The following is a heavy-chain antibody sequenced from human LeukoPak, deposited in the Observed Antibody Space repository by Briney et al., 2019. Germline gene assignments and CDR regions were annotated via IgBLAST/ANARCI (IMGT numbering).Heavy chain of an antibody. J-gene: IGHJ4*02. CDR2: INHSGST. V-gene: IGHV4-34*01. D-gene: IGHD1-1*01. CDR1: GGSFSGYY. Sequence: SETLSLTCAVYGGSFSGYYWSWIRQPPGKGLEWIGEINHSGSTNYNPSLKSRVTISVDTSKNQFSLKLSSVTAADAAVYYCARGGGLKNTTVVYWGQGALVTVSS. CDR3: ARGGGLKNTTVVY.